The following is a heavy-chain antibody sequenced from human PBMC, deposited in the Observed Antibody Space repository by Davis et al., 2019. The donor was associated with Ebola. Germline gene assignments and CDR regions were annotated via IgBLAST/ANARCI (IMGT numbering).Heavy chain of an antibody. J-gene: IGHJ6*04. CDR2: IDHSGST. CDR1: GGSFSGYH. Sequence: SETLSLTCAVYGGSFSGYHWNWIRQAPGKGLEWIGGIDHSGSTSYKLSLRRRVAISLDTSKNQFSLKMSSVNAADTAMYYCARSPRKDRSSWFLVGAPSYYYYCMDVWGKGTTVTVSA. D-gene: IGHD6-13*01. CDR3: ARSPRKDRSSWFLVGAPSYYYYCMDV. V-gene: IGHV4-34*01.